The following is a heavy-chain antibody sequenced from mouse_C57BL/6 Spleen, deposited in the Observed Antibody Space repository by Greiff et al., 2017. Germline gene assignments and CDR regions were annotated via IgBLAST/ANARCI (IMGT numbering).Heavy chain of an antibody. CDR1: GYSFTDYN. Sequence: VQLQQSGPELVKPGASVKISCKASGYSFTDYNMNWVKQSNGKSLEWIGVINPNYGTPRYNPKFKGKATLTGDQSSSTAYMQLNSLTSEDSAVXYCSTGTRFAYWGQGTLVTVSA. CDR2: INPNYGTP. CDR3: STGTRFAY. D-gene: IGHD4-1*01. J-gene: IGHJ3*01. V-gene: IGHV1-39*01.